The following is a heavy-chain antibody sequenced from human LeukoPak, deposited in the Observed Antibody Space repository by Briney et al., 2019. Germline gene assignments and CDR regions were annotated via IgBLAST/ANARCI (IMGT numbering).Heavy chain of an antibody. V-gene: IGHV3-30*01. CDR3: AREGKLWFGEFYAFDI. CDR2: ISSDGDDK. J-gene: IGHJ3*02. Sequence: GGSLRLSCSASGFTFSSFLMHWVRQAPGKGLEWVAVISSDGDDKYYADSVKGRFTISRDNPKNTLYLQMNSLRAEDTAVYYCAREGKLWFGEFYAFDIWGQGTMVTVSS. D-gene: IGHD3-10*01. CDR1: GFTFSSFL.